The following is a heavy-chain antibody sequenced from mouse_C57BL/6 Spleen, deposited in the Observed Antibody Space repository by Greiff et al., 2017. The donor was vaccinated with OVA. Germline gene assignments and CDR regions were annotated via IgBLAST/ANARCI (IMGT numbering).Heavy chain of an antibody. CDR1: GYAFSSYW. J-gene: IGHJ2*01. D-gene: IGHD2-4*01. Sequence: QVQLQQSGAELVKPGASVKISCKASGYAFSSYWMNWVEQRPGKGLEWIGQIYPGDGDTNYNGKFKGKATLTADKSSSTAYMQLSSLTSEDSAVYFCARYDYDEGAYWGQGTTLTVSS. CDR2: IYPGDGDT. CDR3: ARYDYDEGAY. V-gene: IGHV1-80*01.